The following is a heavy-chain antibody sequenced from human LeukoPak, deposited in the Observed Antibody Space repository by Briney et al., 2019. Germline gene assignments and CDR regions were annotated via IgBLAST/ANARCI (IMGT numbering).Heavy chain of an antibody. V-gene: IGHV1-2*02. D-gene: IGHD3-16*02. Sequence: ASVKVSCKASGYTFTGYYMHWVRQAPGQGLEWMGWINPNSGGTNYAQKFQGRVTMTRDTSISTAYMELSRLRSDDTAVYYCARDSDDYDYVWGSYRMNWFDPWGQGTLVTVSS. CDR3: ARDSDDYDYVWGSYRMNWFDP. J-gene: IGHJ5*02. CDR1: GYTFTGYY. CDR2: INPNSGGT.